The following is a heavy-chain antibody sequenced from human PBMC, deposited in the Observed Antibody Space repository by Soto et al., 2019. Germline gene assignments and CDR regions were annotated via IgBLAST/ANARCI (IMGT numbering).Heavy chain of an antibody. V-gene: IGHV3-23*01. CDR3: AKDHRRDPYYYDSSGYYFDFDY. Sequence: PGGSLRLSCAASGFSFSSYAMSWVRQAPGKGLEWVSGISGSGGSTYYADSVKGRFTISRDNSKNTLFLQMNSLRTEDTAVYYCAKDHRRDPYYYDSSGYYFDFDYWGQGTLVTVSS. CDR1: GFSFSSYA. J-gene: IGHJ4*02. D-gene: IGHD3-22*01. CDR2: ISGSGGST.